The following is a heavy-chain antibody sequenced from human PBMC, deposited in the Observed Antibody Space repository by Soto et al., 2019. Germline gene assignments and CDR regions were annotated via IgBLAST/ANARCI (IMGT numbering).Heavy chain of an antibody. CDR2: ISAYNGNT. CDR3: ARVGYCSSTSCSAIYYYYYYGMDV. V-gene: IGHV1-18*01. D-gene: IGHD2-2*01. CDR1: GYTFTRSE. J-gene: IGHJ6*02. Sequence: ASVKVSCKASGYTFTRSEISWVRQAPGQELEWMGWISAYNGNTNYAQKLQGRVTMTTDTSTSTAYMELRSLRSDDTAVYYCARVGYCSSTSCSAIYYYYYYGMDVWGQGTTVTVSS.